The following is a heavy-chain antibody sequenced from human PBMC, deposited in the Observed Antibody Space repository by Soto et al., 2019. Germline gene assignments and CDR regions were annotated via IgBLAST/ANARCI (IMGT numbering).Heavy chain of an antibody. V-gene: IGHV4-39*07. CDR2: IYSDGNT. Sequence: SETLSLTCTVSGGSIISSHYHWDWIRQPPGKGLEWFGTIYSDGNTHYNPSLTSRVTISEDTSKNQVSLKLSSVTAADTAVYYCARELDYYDSSGYYRKYNWFDSWGQGTLVTVSS. D-gene: IGHD3-22*01. CDR1: GGSIISSHYH. J-gene: IGHJ5*01. CDR3: ARELDYYDSSGYYRKYNWFDS.